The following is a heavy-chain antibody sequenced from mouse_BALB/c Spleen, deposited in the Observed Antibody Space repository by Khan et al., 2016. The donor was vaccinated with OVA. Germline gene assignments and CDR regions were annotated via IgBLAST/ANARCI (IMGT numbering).Heavy chain of an antibody. V-gene: IGHV9-3-1*01. D-gene: IGHD4-1*02. CDR3: ARSNSYWYFDV. CDR2: INTYTGEP. J-gene: IGHJ1*01. CDR1: GYTFTNYG. Sequence: QIQLVQSGPELKKPGETVKISCKASGYTFTNYGMNWVKQAPGKGLKWMGWINTYTGEPTYADDFKGRSAFSLETSASTAYLQIKNLKYEDTATYFCARSNSYWYFDVWGAGTTVTVSS.